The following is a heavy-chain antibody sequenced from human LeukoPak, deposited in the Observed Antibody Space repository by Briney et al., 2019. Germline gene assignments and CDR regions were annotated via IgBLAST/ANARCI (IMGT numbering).Heavy chain of an antibody. Sequence: YPSETLSLTCTVSGDSITSYYWSWIRQPPGKGLEWVGYIFYGGTTDYNPSLKSRVSISVDTSKNHFSLNLTSVTAADTAMYYCAGVTRGTSYGFDVWGHGTMVTVSS. D-gene: IGHD1-1*01. CDR3: AGVTRGTSYGFDV. J-gene: IGHJ3*01. V-gene: IGHV4-59*12. CDR1: GDSITSYY. CDR2: IFYGGTT.